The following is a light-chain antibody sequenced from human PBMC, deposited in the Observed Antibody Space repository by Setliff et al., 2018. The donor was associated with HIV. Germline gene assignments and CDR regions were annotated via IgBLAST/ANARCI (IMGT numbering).Light chain of an antibody. V-gene: IGLV2-14*03. CDR3: SAYSSSSTLVL. CDR1: SSDIGSYNY. Sequence: QSVLTQPASVSGSPGQSITISCTGSSSDIGSYNYVSWYQQHPGKAPKLMIYDVSVRPSGVSNRFSGSKSGNTASLTISGLQAEDEADYHCSAYSSSSTLVLFGGGTKVTVL. J-gene: IGLJ2*01. CDR2: DVS.